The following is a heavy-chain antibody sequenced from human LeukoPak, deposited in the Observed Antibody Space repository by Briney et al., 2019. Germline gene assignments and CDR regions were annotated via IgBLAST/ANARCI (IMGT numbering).Heavy chain of an antibody. CDR2: INTRSSYM. D-gene: IGHD3-3*01. V-gene: IGHV3-21*04. CDR1: GFTFSTYS. CDR3: ARAAVLRFLEWLFQSPFDY. J-gene: IGHJ4*02. Sequence: GGSLRLSCAASGFTFSTYSMNWVRQAPGKGLEWVSSINTRSSYMSYADSVKGRFSISRDNAKNSLYLQMNSLRAEDTAVYYCARAAVLRFLEWLFQSPFDYWGQGTLVTVSS.